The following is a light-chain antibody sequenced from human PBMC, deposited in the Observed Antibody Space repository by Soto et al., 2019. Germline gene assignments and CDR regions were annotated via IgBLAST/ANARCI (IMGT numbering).Light chain of an antibody. CDR3: QQYNNWPPRA. CDR2: GAS. CDR1: QSVSSN. J-gene: IGKJ2*01. V-gene: IGKV3-15*01. Sequence: EIVMTQSPANLSVSPAERATLSCRASQSVSSNLAWYQQKPGQAPRLLIYGASTRANGIPARFSGSGSGTEFTLTISSLQSEDFAVYYCQQYNNWPPRAFGQGTKLEIK.